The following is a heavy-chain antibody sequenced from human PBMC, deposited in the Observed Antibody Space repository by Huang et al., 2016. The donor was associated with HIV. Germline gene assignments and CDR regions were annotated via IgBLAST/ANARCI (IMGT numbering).Heavy chain of an antibody. CDR3: VGYCTGGTCFEAFDI. CDR2: IDDGGAT. CDR1: GGPISNGSHY. J-gene: IGHJ3*02. V-gene: IGHV4-39*01. D-gene: IGHD2-8*02. Sequence: QLQLQESGPGLVKPSETLSLTCTVSGGPISNGSHYWGWIRPPPGKGWEWIGGIDDGGATHHNPSLKSRVTMSVDASKSQISLNLISVTAADTALYYCVGYCTGGTCFEAFDIWGQGTRVTVSS.